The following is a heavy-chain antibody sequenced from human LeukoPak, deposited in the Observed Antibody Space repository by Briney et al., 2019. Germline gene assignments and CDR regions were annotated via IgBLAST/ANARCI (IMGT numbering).Heavy chain of an antibody. J-gene: IGHJ6*03. CDR2: IYASGST. CDR1: GGSVSSGSYS. D-gene: IGHD1-14*01. Sequence: SETLSLTCTVSGGSVSSGSYSWTWIRLPAGKGLEWIGRIYASGSTNYNPSLKSRVTISLDTSKNQFSLKLSSVTAADTAVYYCARVRRVFKRNLGRSTEYYSYYYMDVWGKGTTVTVSS. CDR3: ARVRRVFKRNLGRSTEYYSYYYMDV. V-gene: IGHV4-61*10.